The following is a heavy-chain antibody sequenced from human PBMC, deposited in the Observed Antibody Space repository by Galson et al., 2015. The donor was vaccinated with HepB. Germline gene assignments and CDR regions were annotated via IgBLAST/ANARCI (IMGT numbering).Heavy chain of an antibody. J-gene: IGHJ6*02. CDR2: ISGSGGST. CDR1: GFTFSSYA. CDR3: AKDPELLSYYYYGMDV. Sequence: SLRLSCAVSGFTFSSYAMSWVRQAPGKGLEWVSAISGSGGSTYYADSVKGRSTISRDNSRNTLFLQMNNLRAEDTAVYYCAKDPELLSYYYYGMDVWGQGTTVTVSS. D-gene: IGHD1-26*01. V-gene: IGHV3-23*01.